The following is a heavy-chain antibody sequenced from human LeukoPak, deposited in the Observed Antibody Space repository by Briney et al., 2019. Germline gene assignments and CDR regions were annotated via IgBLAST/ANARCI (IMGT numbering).Heavy chain of an antibody. D-gene: IGHD3-22*01. CDR3: ARDYYDSSGWEY. V-gene: IGHV1-2*02. CDR1: GYTFTGYY. Sequence: ASVKVSCKASGYTFTGYYIHWVRQAPGQGLEWMGWINPHSGGTNYAQKFQGGVTMTRDTSITTAYMELSSLRSDDTAVYYCARDYYDSSGWEYWGQGTLVTVSS. CDR2: INPHSGGT. J-gene: IGHJ4*02.